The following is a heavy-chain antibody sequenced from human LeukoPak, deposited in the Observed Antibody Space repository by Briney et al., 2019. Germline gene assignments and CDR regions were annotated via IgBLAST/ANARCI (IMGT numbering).Heavy chain of an antibody. CDR3: AKGGYSYGLDY. Sequence: GGSLRLSCAASGFTFSTCSMNWVRQAPGKGLEWVSYISSSGVTIYYADSVKGRFTISRDNSKNTLYLQMNSLRAEDTAVYYCAKGGYSYGLDYWGQGTLVTVSS. CDR1: GFTFSTCS. V-gene: IGHV3-48*01. D-gene: IGHD5-18*01. CDR2: ISSSGVTI. J-gene: IGHJ4*02.